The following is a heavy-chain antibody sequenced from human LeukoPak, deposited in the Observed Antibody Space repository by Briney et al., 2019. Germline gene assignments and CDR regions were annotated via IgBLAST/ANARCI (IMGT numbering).Heavy chain of an antibody. CDR3: ARGLQDYYDSSGYYGY. J-gene: IGHJ4*02. Sequence: PSETLSLTCAVYGGSFSGYYWSWIRQPPGKGLEWIGEINHSGSTNYNPSLKSRVTISVDTSKNQFSLKLSSVTAADTAVYYCARGLQDYYDSSGYYGYWGQGTLVTVSS. CDR1: GGSFSGYY. V-gene: IGHV4-34*01. CDR2: INHSGST. D-gene: IGHD3-22*01.